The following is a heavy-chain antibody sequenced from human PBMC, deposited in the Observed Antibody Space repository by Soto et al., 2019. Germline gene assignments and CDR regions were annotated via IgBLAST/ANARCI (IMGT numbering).Heavy chain of an antibody. J-gene: IGHJ6*02. CDR2: ISSSSSYI. CDR1: GFTFSSYS. CDR3: ARAEEQFYIAAAGYGMDV. D-gene: IGHD6-13*01. V-gene: IGHV3-21*01. Sequence: EVQLVESGGGLVKPGGSLRLSCAASGFTFSSYSMNWVRQAPGKGLEWVSSISSSSSYIYYADSVKGRFTISRDNAKNSLYLQMNSLRAEDTAVYYCARAEEQFYIAAAGYGMDVWGQGTTVTVSS.